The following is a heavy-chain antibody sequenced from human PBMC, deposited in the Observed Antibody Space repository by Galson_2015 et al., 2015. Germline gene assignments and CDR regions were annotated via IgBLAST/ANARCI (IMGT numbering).Heavy chain of an antibody. CDR2: IYHSGST. CDR3: ARGRGYDSSGYTFDY. CDR1: GGSISSSNW. V-gene: IGHV4-4*02. D-gene: IGHD3-22*01. Sequence: ETLSLTCAVSGGSISSSNWWSWVRQPPGQGLEWIGEIYHSGSTNYNPSLKSRVTISVDKSKNQFSLKLSSVTAADTAVYYCARGRGYDSSGYTFDYWGQGTLVTVSS. J-gene: IGHJ4*02.